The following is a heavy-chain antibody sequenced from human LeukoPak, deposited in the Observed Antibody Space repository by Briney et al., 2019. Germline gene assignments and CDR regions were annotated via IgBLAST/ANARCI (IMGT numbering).Heavy chain of an antibody. J-gene: IGHJ4*02. CDR2: IQYDGSEI. Sequence: GGSLRLSCAASGLMFSTSGMHWVRQAPGKGLEWVACIQYDGSEIYYADSLKGRFTISRDNSKNTLYLQMNSLRAEDTAVFYCARESGAAKIGQMLNYWGQGTLVTVSS. CDR3: ARESGAAKIGQMLNY. D-gene: IGHD3-10*02. CDR1: GLMFSTSG. V-gene: IGHV3-30*02.